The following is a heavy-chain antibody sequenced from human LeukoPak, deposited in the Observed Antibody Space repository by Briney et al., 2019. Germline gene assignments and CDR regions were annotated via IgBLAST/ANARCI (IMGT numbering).Heavy chain of an antibody. CDR3: AKVLRYFDWLPRDAFDI. D-gene: IGHD3-9*01. V-gene: IGHV3-23*01. Sequence: PGGSLRLSCAASGFTFSSYAMSWVRQAPGKGLEWVSAISGSGGSTYYADSVKGRFTISRDNSKNTLYLQMNSLRAEDTAVCYCAKVLRYFDWLPRDAFDIWGQGTMVTVSS. J-gene: IGHJ3*02. CDR2: ISGSGGST. CDR1: GFTFSSYA.